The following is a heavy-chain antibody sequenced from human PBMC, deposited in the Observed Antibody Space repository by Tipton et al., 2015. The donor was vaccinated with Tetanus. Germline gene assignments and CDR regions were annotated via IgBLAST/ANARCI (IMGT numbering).Heavy chain of an antibody. D-gene: IGHD3-10*01. CDR1: GYTFSRYG. CDR3: ARDYFGSGSFYYFDS. V-gene: IGHV1-18*01. Sequence: QSGAEVKKPGASVKVSCQASGYTFSRYGLTWVRQVPGQGLEWVGWISPLNGNTNYSPKLQGRVTLTTDTSTSTVSLELRSLTSDDTAVYYCARDYFGSGSFYYFDSWGQGTLIIVSS. J-gene: IGHJ4*02. CDR2: ISPLNGNT.